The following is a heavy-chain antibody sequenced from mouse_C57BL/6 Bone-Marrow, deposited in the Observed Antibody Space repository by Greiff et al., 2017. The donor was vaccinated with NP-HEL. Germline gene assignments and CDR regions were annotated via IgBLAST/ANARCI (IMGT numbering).Heavy chain of an antibody. J-gene: IGHJ4*01. CDR3: ARCVITTVVAHYYAMDY. V-gene: IGHV1-72*01. CDR2: IDPNSGGT. Sequence: VQLQQPGAELVKPGASVKLSCKASGYTFTSYWMHWVKQRPGRGLEWIGRIDPNSGGTKYNEKFKSKATLTVDKPSSTAYMQLSSLTSEDSAVYYCARCVITTVVAHYYAMDYWGQGTSVTVSS. CDR1: GYTFTSYW. D-gene: IGHD1-1*01.